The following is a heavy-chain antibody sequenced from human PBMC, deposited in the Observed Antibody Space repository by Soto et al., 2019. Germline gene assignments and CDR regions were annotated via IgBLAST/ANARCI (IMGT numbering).Heavy chain of an antibody. J-gene: IGHJ4*02. CDR3: ARGGQDFWSGPFDY. CDR2: IIPIFNTA. V-gene: IGHV1-69*06. D-gene: IGHD3-3*01. Sequence: SVKVSCKASGGTLSNYAISWVRQAPGQGLEWMGGIIPIFNTANYAQKFQGRVTITADKSTSTAYMELSSLRSEDTAVYYCARGGQDFWSGPFDYWGRGALVTVSS. CDR1: GGTLSNYA.